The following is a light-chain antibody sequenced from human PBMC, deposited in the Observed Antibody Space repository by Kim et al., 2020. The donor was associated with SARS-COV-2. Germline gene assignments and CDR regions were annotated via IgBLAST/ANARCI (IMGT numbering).Light chain of an antibody. V-gene: IGKV1-8*01. CDR2: TAS. Sequence: AIRMTQSPSSFSASTGDRVTITCRASQGISIYLAWYQQKPGKAPKLLIYTASTLQSGVPSRFSGSGSGTDFILTISCLQSEDFATYFCQQFYSYPRTFGQGTKVDIK. J-gene: IGKJ1*01. CDR3: QQFYSYPRT. CDR1: QGISIY.